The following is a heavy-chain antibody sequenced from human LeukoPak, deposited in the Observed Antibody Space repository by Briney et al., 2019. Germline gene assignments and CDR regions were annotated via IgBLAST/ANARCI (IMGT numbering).Heavy chain of an antibody. D-gene: IGHD6-13*01. CDR1: GFTFSSYA. Sequence: GGSLRLSCAASGFTFSSYAIHWVRQAPGQGLEWVAVISDDGSSKYYSDSVKGRFTISRDNSKNMLYLHMNSLGTEDTAVYSCAREHFAATGTGWFDPWGQRTLVSVSS. CDR2: ISDDGSSK. J-gene: IGHJ5*02. V-gene: IGHV3-30-3*01. CDR3: AREHFAATGTGWFDP.